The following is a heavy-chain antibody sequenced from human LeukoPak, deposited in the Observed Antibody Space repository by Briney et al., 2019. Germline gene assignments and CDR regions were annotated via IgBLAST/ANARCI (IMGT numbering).Heavy chain of an antibody. CDR3: ARVRTGTPSY. Sequence: TSETLSLTCAVYGGSFSGYYWSWIRQPPGKGLEWIGEINHSGSTNYNPSLKSRVTISVDTSKNQFSLKLSSVTAADTAVYYCARVRTGTPSYWGQGTLVTVS. D-gene: IGHD1-1*01. J-gene: IGHJ4*02. V-gene: IGHV4-34*01. CDR1: GGSFSGYY. CDR2: INHSGST.